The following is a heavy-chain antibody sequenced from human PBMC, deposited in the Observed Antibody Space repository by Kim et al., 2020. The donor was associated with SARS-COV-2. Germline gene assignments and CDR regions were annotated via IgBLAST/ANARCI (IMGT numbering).Heavy chain of an antibody. V-gene: IGHV3-43*01. CDR3: AKDNACGGNSGCYYYGMDV. J-gene: IGHJ6*02. Sequence: GGSLRLSCAASGFTFDDYTMHWVHQAPGKGLEWVSLISWDGGSTYYADSVKGRFTISRDNSKNSLYLQMNSLRTEDTALYYCAKDNACGGNSGCYYYGMDVWGQGTTVTVSS. CDR1: GFTFDDYT. D-gene: IGHD2-21*02. CDR2: ISWDGGST.